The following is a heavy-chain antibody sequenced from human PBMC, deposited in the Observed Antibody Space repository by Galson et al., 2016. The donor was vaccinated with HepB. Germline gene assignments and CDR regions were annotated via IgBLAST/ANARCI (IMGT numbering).Heavy chain of an antibody. D-gene: IGHD1-26*01. V-gene: IGHV4-31*02. J-gene: IGHJ5*02. CDR1: GGSISSGGYY. Sequence: TVSGGSISSGGYYWSWIRQHPGKGLEWIGYIYNSGRTYYNPSLKRRVTISVDTSKNQFSLKLNSVTAADTAVYYCARDIRRGGTSRHSCFDPWGQGTLVTVSS. CDR2: IYNSGRT. CDR3: ARDIRRGGTSRHSCFDP.